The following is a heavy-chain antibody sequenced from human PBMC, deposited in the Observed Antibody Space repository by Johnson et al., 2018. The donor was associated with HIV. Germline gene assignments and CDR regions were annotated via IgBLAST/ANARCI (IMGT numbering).Heavy chain of an antibody. CDR2: ISYDGSNK. CDR3: ARDSLAHDAFDI. CDR1: GFTFSDYY. J-gene: IGHJ3*02. V-gene: IGHV3-30*03. Sequence: QVQLVESGGGLVKPVGSQRLSCAVSGFTFSDYYMSWIRQAPGKGLEWVAVISYDGSNKYYADSVKGRFTISRDNSKNTLYLQMNSLRAEDTAVYYCARDSLAHDAFDIWGQGTMVTVSS.